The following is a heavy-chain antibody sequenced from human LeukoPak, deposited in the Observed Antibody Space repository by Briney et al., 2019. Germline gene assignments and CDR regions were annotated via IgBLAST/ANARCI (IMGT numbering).Heavy chain of an antibody. CDR3: ARPRERRYFDF. Sequence: GGSLRLSCAASGFTFSNYGMSWVRQAPDKGLEWVSIIGGSGSSTYYADSVKGRFSISRDNSKNTLYLEMGSLRAEDTAVYYCARPRERRYFDFWGQGTLVTVSS. CDR1: GFTFSNYG. CDR2: IGGSGSST. D-gene: IGHD1-1*01. V-gene: IGHV3-23*01. J-gene: IGHJ4*02.